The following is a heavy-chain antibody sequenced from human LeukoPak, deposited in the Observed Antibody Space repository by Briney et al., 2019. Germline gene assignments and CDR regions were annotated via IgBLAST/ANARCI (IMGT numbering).Heavy chain of an antibody. CDR1: GYSFTSYW. CDR2: IYPGDSDT. Sequence: GEALKISCNGSGYSFTSYWIGWVRHMPGKGLEWMGFIYPGDSDTRYSPSFQGQVTISSDKSISTAYLQWSSLKASDTAMYYCARHLATTVTIMDVWGQGTTVTVSS. CDR3: ARHLATTVTIMDV. V-gene: IGHV5-51*01. D-gene: IGHD4-17*01. J-gene: IGHJ6*02.